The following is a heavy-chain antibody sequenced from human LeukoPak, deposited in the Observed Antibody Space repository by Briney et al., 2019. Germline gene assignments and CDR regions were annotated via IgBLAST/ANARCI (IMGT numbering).Heavy chain of an antibody. V-gene: IGHV4-38-2*02. CDR3: AERPTYYDFWSGYFAPGAFDI. CDR2: IYHSGST. Sequence: SETLSLTCTVSGYSISGGYYWGWIRQPPGKGLEWIGSIYHSGSTYYNPSLKSRVTISVDTSKNQFSLKLSSVTAADTAVYYCAERPTYYDFWSGYFAPGAFDIWGQGTMVTVSS. J-gene: IGHJ3*02. CDR1: GYSISGGYY. D-gene: IGHD3-3*01.